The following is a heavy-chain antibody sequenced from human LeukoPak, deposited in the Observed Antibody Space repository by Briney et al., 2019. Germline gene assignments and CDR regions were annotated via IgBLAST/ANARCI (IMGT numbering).Heavy chain of an antibody. CDR3: ARDPYYYDSSGPQPFDY. Sequence: ASVKVSCKASGYTFTGYYMHWVRQAPGQGLEWMGWINPNSGGTNYAQKFRGRVTMTRDTSISTAYMELSRLRSDDTAVYYCARDPYYYDSSGPQPFDYWGQGTLVTVSS. CDR1: GYTFTGYY. D-gene: IGHD3-22*01. V-gene: IGHV1-2*02. J-gene: IGHJ4*02. CDR2: INPNSGGT.